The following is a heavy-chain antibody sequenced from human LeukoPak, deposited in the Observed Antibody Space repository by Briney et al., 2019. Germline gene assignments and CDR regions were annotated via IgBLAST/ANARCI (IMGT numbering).Heavy chain of an antibody. CDR2: IYYSGST. Sequence: SGTLSLTCTVSGGSISSYYWSWIRQPPGKGLEWIGYIYYSGSTNYNPSLKSRVTISVDTSKNQFSLKLSSVTAADTAVYYCARGDSSSLPFDYWGQGTLVTVSS. J-gene: IGHJ4*02. V-gene: IGHV4-59*01. D-gene: IGHD6-13*01. CDR3: ARGDSSSLPFDY. CDR1: GGSISSYY.